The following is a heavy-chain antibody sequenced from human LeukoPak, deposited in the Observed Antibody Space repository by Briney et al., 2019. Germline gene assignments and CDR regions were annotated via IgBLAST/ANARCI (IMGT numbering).Heavy chain of an antibody. CDR2: INPNTGTT. D-gene: IGHD3-16*01. V-gene: IGHV1-2*07. CDR3: AKPLGGDRAAIGTSDAFQF. CDR1: GYTFTGYY. Sequence: GASVKVSCKASGYTFTGYYMHWVRQAAGHGLEWVGWINPNTGTTNYAPRFQGRVTMTTDTSVTTAYLELKRLTPDDTAVYYCAKPLGGDRAAIGTSDAFQFWGQGTIITVSS. J-gene: IGHJ3*01.